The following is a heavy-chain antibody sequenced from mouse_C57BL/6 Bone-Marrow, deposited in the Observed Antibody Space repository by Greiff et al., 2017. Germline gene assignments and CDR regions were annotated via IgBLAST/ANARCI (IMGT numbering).Heavy chain of an antibody. J-gene: IGHJ1*03. Sequence: EVQLVESGGDLVKPGGSLKLSCAASGFTFSSYGMSWVRQTPDKRLEWVATISSGGSYTYYPDSVKGRFTISRDNAKNTLYLQMSSLKSEDTAMYYCARRGDGRDWYFDVWGTGTTVTVSS. CDR3: ARRGDGRDWYFDV. CDR1: GFTFSSYG. CDR2: ISSGGSYT. V-gene: IGHV5-6*01.